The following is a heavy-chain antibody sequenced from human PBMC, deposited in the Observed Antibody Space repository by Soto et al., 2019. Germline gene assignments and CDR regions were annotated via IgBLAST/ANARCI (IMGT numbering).Heavy chain of an antibody. Sequence: SLRLSCAASGFTFSSYGMHWVRQAPGKGLEWVAVISYDGSNKYYADSVKGRFTISRDNSKNTLYLQMNSLRAEDTAVYYCANDRTSWPLDVWGQGTMVTVSS. CDR2: ISYDGSNK. CDR3: ANDRTSWPLDV. CDR1: GFTFSSYG. D-gene: IGHD2-2*01. J-gene: IGHJ6*02. V-gene: IGHV3-30*18.